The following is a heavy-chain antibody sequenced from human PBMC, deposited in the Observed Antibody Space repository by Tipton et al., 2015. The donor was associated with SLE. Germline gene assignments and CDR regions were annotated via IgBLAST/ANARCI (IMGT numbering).Heavy chain of an antibody. J-gene: IGHJ4*02. Sequence: SLRLSCAVSGFTFDDYAMHWVRQIPGRGLEWVSGISWYSGSIGYADSVKGRFTISRDNSKNTLYLQMNNVRAEDTAVYYCAKRVAYSSSSAFFDYWGQGTVVTVSS. D-gene: IGHD6-6*01. CDR3: AKRVAYSSSSAFFDY. V-gene: IGHV3-9*01. CDR2: ISWYSGSI. CDR1: GFTFDDYA.